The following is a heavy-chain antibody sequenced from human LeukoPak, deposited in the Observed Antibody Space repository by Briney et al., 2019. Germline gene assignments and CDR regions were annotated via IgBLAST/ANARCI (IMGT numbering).Heavy chain of an antibody. CDR1: GYTFTSYY. CDR3: AKGYCSGGSCYPLDY. V-gene: IGHV1-46*01. Sequence: ASVKVSCKASGYTFTSYYMHWVRQAPGQGLEWMGIINPSGGSTSYAQKLQGRVTMTRDMSTSTVYMELSSLRSEDTAVYYCAKGYCSGGSCYPLDYWGQGTLVTVSS. J-gene: IGHJ4*02. D-gene: IGHD2-15*01. CDR2: INPSGGST.